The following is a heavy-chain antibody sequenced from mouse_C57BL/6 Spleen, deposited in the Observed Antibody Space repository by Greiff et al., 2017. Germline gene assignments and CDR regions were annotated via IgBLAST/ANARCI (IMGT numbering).Heavy chain of an antibody. J-gene: IGHJ3*01. V-gene: IGHV1-50*01. CDR3: ARDYGSRAFAY. D-gene: IGHD1-1*01. CDR2: IDPSDSYT. CDR1: GYTFTSYW. Sequence: QVQLQQPGAELVKPGASVKLSCKASGYTFTSYWMQWVKQRPGQGLEWIGEIDPSDSYTNYNQKFKGKATLTVDTSSSTAYMQLSSLTSEDSAVYYCARDYGSRAFAYWGQGTLVTVSA.